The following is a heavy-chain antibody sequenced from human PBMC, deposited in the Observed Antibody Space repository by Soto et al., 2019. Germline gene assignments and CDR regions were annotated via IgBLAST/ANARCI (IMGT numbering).Heavy chain of an antibody. CDR3: ARVTYTSGLSFDY. Sequence: QVHLVQSGAEVKKPGASVKVSCKASGYTFTSRGIIWVRQAPGQGLELMGWISPYNGDTTYAQILQGRVTMTTDTSTSTAYMELRSLRSDDTAVYFCARVTYTSGLSFDYWGQGTLVTVSS. V-gene: IGHV1-18*01. CDR2: ISPYNGDT. J-gene: IGHJ4*02. CDR1: GYTFTSRG. D-gene: IGHD2-21*02.